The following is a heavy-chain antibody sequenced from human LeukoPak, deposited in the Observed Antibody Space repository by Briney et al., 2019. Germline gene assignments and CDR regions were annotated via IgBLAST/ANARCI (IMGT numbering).Heavy chain of an antibody. CDR2: VYNSGDT. Sequence: SETLSLTCTVSGGSTSSDYWSWIRQSPGKGLEWVEYVYNSGDTGKNPSLKSRVTILLDTSKNQCSLKLTSVSAADTAVYYCARLKLGAYFDLWGRGTLVTVSS. D-gene: IGHD3-16*01. J-gene: IGHJ2*01. CDR3: ARLKLGAYFDL. V-gene: IGHV4-59*08. CDR1: GGSTSSDY.